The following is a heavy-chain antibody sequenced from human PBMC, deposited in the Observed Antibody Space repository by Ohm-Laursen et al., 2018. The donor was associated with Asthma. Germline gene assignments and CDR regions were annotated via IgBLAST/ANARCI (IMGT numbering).Heavy chain of an antibody. CDR2: IYYSGST. Sequence: SQTLSLTCTVSGGSISSGDYYWSWIRQPPGKGLEWIGYIYYSGSTYYNPSLKSRVTISVDISKNQFSLKLSSVTAADTAVYYCARDWFGYGDSLWGQGTLVTVSS. CDR1: GGSISSGDYY. J-gene: IGHJ4*02. V-gene: IGHV4-30-4*01. CDR3: ARDWFGYGDSL. D-gene: IGHD4-17*01.